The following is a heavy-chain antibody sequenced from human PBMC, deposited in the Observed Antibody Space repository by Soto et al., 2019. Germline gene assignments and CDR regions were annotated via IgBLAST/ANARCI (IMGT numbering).Heavy chain of an antibody. CDR1: EYAFSSHY. CDR3: ARHAFEGVAGRSHGMDV. Sequence: SVKVDWRGAEYAFSSHYIHWVRQAPGQGLEWVGIINPSVATTKYAQKFQGRVTMTRDTSTSTVYMDLSSLRSEDTAVYYCARHAFEGVAGRSHGMDVRGQGTTVPVSS. CDR2: INPSVATT. J-gene: IGHJ6*02. V-gene: IGHV1-46*01. D-gene: IGHD6-19*01.